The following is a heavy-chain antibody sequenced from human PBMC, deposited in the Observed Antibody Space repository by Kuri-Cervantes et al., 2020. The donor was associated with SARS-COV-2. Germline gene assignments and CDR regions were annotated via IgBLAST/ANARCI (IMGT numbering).Heavy chain of an antibody. V-gene: IGHV4-39*01. J-gene: IGHJ4*02. CDR2: IYYSGST. D-gene: IGHD3-3*01. Sequence: SETLSLTCTVSGGSISSSSYYWGWIRQPPGKGLEWIGSIYYSGSTYYNPSLKSRVTISVDTSKNQFSLKLSSVTAADTAVYYCARRWFDFWSSYYIFDYWGQGTLVTVSS. CDR1: GGSISSSSYY. CDR3: ARRWFDFWSSYYIFDY.